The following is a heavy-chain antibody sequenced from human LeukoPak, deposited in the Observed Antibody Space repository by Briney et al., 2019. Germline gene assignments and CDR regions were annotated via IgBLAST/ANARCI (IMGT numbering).Heavy chain of an antibody. Sequence: GGSLRLSCAASGFTFSSYWMSWVRQAPGKGLEWVANIKQDGSEKYYVDSVKGRFTISRDNAKNSLYLQMNSLRAEDTAVYYCARVLGLRAAAGPYEYYFDYWGQGTLVTVSS. CDR2: IKQDGSEK. CDR3: ARVLGLRAAAGPYEYYFDY. CDR1: GFTFSSYW. J-gene: IGHJ4*02. D-gene: IGHD6-13*01. V-gene: IGHV3-7*01.